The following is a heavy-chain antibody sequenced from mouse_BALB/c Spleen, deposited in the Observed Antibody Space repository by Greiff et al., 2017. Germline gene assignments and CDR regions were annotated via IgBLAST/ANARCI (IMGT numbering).Heavy chain of an antibody. CDR2: INPSTGYT. V-gene: IGHV1-7*01. CDR1: GYTFTSYW. CDR3: ARDGSSCDY. D-gene: IGHD1-1*01. Sequence: VQLQQSGAELAKPGASVKMSCKASGYTFTSYWMHWVKQRPGQGLEWIGYINPSTGYTEYNQKFKDKATLTADKSSSTAYMQLSSLTSEDSAVYYCARDGSSCDYWGQGTTLTVSS. J-gene: IGHJ2*01.